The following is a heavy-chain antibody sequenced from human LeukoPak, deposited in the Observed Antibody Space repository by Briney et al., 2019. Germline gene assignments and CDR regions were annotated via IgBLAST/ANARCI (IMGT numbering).Heavy chain of an antibody. CDR1: GFTFSSYN. Sequence: GGSLRLSCAASGFTFSSYNMNWVRQAPGKGLEWVSSITSSSSYIYYADSVKGRFTISRDNAKNSLYLQINSLRADDTAVYYCARDSLYYYDSSGYYGSYYYYMDVWGKGTTVTVSS. D-gene: IGHD3-22*01. CDR2: ITSSSSYI. J-gene: IGHJ6*03. CDR3: ARDSLYYYDSSGYYGSYYYYMDV. V-gene: IGHV3-21*04.